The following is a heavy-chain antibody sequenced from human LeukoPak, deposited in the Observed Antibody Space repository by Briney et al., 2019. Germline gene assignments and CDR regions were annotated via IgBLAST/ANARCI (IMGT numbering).Heavy chain of an antibody. V-gene: IGHV4-34*01. D-gene: IGHD3-10*01. J-gene: IGHJ4*02. Sequence: SETLSLTCAVYGGSFSGYYWSWIRQPPGKGLEWIGEINHSGSTNYNPSLKSRVTISVDTSKNQFSLKLSSVTAADTAVYYCARGTTMVRGAARADYGGQGTLVTVSA. CDR3: ARGTTMVRGAARADY. CDR2: INHSGST. CDR1: GGSFSGYY.